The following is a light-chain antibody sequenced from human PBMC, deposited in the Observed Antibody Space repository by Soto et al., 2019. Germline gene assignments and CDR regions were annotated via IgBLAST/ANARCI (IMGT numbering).Light chain of an antibody. CDR2: DAS. CDR3: HQYYKWPLT. V-gene: IGKV3-15*01. J-gene: IGKJ4*01. Sequence: EIVMTQSPATLSVSPGERVTLSCRASQSAISNLAWYQQKPGQTPRLLIYDASTRATDIPARSSGSGSGTDFTLTISSLLSEDFAVYYCHQYYKWPLTFGGGTKVDIK. CDR1: QSAISN.